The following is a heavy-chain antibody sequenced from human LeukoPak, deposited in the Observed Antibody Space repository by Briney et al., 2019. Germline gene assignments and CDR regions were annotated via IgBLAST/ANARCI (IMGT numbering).Heavy chain of an antibody. V-gene: IGHV3-33*01. D-gene: IGHD2-15*01. CDR1: GFTFSTYG. CDR2: IRSDGSSE. CDR3: ARYCSGGTCYVGLI. J-gene: IGHJ4*02. Sequence: GGSLRLSCVASGFTFSTYGTHWVRQAPGKGLAWVAVIRSDGSSEYYADSVKGRFIISRDNSKNTLYLQMNSLRAEDTAMYYCARYCSGGTCYVGLIWGQGTLVTVSS.